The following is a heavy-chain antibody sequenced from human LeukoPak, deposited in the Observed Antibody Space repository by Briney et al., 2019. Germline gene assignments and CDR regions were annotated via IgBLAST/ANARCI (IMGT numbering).Heavy chain of an antibody. J-gene: IGHJ6*03. D-gene: IGHD6-19*01. Sequence: PSETLSLTCTVSGGSVSSDYWSWIRQPPGKGLEWIGYIYYSGSTNYNPSLKSQVTISVDTSKNQFSLKLSSVTAADTAVYYCARSSNYYYYYMDVRGKGTTVTVSS. CDR2: IYYSGST. CDR3: ARSSNYYYYYMDV. V-gene: IGHV4-59*02. CDR1: GGSVSSDY.